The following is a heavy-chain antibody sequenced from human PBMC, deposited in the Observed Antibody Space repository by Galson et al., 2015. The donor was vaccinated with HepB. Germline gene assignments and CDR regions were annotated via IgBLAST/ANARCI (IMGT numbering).Heavy chain of an antibody. CDR3: ARDRVVGIQLWLRPDAFDI. D-gene: IGHD5-18*01. CDR1: GYTFTSYY. J-gene: IGHJ3*02. V-gene: IGHV1-46*03. Sequence: SVKVSCKASGYTFTSYYMHWVRQAPGQGLEWMGIINPSGGSTSYAQKFQGRVTMTRDTSTSTVYMELSSLRSEDTAVYYCARDRVVGIQLWLRPDAFDIWDQGTMVTVSS. CDR2: INPSGGST.